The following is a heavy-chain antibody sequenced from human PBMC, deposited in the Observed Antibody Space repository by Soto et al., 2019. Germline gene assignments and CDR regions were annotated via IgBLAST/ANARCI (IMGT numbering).Heavy chain of an antibody. D-gene: IGHD3-9*01. CDR3: AKDPSTGYADS. CDR2: ISNNFGNSFNT. V-gene: IGHV3-23*01. Sequence: EVQLLESGGDLVQPGGSLRLSCAASRFAFGNYPMAWVRQAPGKGLEWVSTISNNFGNSFNTHYADSVEGRFTISRDNSKNTLYLQMNSLRADDTAVYYCAKDPSTGYADSWGQGTLVTVSS. CDR1: RFAFGNYP. J-gene: IGHJ4*02.